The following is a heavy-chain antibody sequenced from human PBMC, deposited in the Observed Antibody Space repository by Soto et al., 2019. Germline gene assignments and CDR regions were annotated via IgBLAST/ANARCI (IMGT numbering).Heavy chain of an antibody. CDR3: ARKEGRTFDY. CDR2: IHCGNGNT. Sequence: GASVKVSCKASGYTFTSNAIHWVRQAPGQRLEWMGWIHCGNGNTKYSQKFQGRVTITKDTSAGTAYIELSSLRSEDTAVYYCARKEGRTFDYSGHGALLTVSS. V-gene: IGHV1-3*01. J-gene: IGHJ4*01. CDR1: GYTFTSNA.